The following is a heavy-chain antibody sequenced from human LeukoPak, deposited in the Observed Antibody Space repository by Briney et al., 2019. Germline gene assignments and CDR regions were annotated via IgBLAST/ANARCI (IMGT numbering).Heavy chain of an antibody. CDR3: AKDGTSRPFNY. D-gene: IGHD6-6*01. CDR2: ISYDGSNK. Sequence: GGSLRLSCAASGFTFSSYAMHWVRQAPGKGLEWVAVISYDGSNKYYADSVKGRFTISRDNSKNTLYLQMNSLRAEDTAVYYCAKDGTSRPFNYWGQGTLVTVSS. V-gene: IGHV3-30-3*01. CDR1: GFTFSSYA. J-gene: IGHJ4*02.